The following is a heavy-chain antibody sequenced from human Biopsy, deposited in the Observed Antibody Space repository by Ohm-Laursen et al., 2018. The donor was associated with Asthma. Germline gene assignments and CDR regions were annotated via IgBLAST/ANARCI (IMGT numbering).Heavy chain of an antibody. V-gene: IGHV3-21*01. D-gene: IGHD3-10*01. CDR1: GFGLRDYT. CDR2: ISSLSRYI. J-gene: IGHJ4*02. Sequence: SLRLSCAASGFGLRDYTMNWVRQAPGKGLERVASISSLSRYIYHATSLRGRFTISRDNAKRSLYLQMDSLRGDDTAVYYCSRDFTIGSGSPFHFWGQGTLVTVSS. CDR3: SRDFTIGSGSPFHF.